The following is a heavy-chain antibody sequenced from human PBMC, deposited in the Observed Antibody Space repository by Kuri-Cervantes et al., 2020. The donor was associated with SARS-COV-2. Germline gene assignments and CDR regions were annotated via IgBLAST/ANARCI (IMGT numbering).Heavy chain of an antibody. CDR3: AINPYCGGDCYPGDY. V-gene: IGHV1-46*01. CDR2: INPSGGST. J-gene: IGHJ4*02. Sequence: ASVKVSCKASGYTFTSYYMHWVRQAPGQGLEWMGIINPSGGSTSYAQKFQGRVTMTRDTSTSTAYMELSSLRSEDTAVYYCAINPYCGGDCYPGDYWGQGTLVTVSS. D-gene: IGHD2-21*01. CDR1: GYTFTSYY.